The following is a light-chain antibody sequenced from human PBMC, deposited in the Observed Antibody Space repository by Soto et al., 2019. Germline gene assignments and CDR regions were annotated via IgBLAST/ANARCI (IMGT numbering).Light chain of an antibody. CDR1: QSVSSY. J-gene: IGKJ2*01. CDR2: DAS. Sequence: EIVLTQSPATLSLSPGERATLSCRASQSVSSYLAWYQHKPGQAPRLLIYDASNRATGIPARFSGSGSGTDFTLTISSLEPEDFAVYYCQQRSNWPRTTFGQGTKLEIK. V-gene: IGKV3-11*01. CDR3: QQRSNWPRTT.